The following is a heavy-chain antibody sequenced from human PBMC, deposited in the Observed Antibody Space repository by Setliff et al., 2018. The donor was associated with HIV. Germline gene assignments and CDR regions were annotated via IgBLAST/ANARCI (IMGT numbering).Heavy chain of an antibody. J-gene: IGHJ4*02. Sequence: GSLRLSCAASGFTFSRYNMNWVRQAPGKGLEWVSSISSSSSYMYYADSVKGRFTISRDNAKRSLYLRMNSLRAEDTAVYFCARSGSGWYEGGYYFDYWGQGTLVTVSS. V-gene: IGHV3-21*01. CDR1: GFTFSRYN. D-gene: IGHD6-19*01. CDR3: ARSGSGWYEGGYYFDY. CDR2: ISSSSSYM.